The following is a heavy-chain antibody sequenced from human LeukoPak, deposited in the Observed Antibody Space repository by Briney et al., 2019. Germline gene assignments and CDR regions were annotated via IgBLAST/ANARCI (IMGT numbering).Heavy chain of an antibody. V-gene: IGHV3-53*05. CDR1: GFTVSSNY. CDR3: ARAGVYYYGSGSYYNAGFSWFDP. J-gene: IGHJ5*02. Sequence: GGSLRLSCAASGFTVSSNYMSWVRQAPGKGLEWVSVIYSGGSTYYADSVKGRFTISRDNSKNTLYLQMNSLRAEDTAVYYCARAGVYYYGSGSYYNAGFSWFDPWGQGTLVTVSS. CDR2: IYSGGST. D-gene: IGHD3-10*01.